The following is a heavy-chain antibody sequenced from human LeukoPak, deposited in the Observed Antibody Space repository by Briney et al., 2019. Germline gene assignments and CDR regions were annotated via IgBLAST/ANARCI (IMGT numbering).Heavy chain of an antibody. J-gene: IGHJ3*02. CDR1: GFTFSSYV. D-gene: IGHD6-13*01. CDR3: ASARPTSSWTAFDI. CDR2: IWFDGNNK. Sequence: QPGRSLRLSCAASGFTFSSYVMHWVRHAPGKGLEWVTIIWFDGNNKYYADSVKGRFTISRDNSKNTLYLQMNSLRAEDTAVYYCASARPTSSWTAFDIWGQGTMVTVSS. V-gene: IGHV3-33*01.